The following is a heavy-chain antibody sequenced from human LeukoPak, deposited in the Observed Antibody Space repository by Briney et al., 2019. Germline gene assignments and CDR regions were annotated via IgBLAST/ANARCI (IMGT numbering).Heavy chain of an antibody. D-gene: IGHD6-19*01. V-gene: IGHV3-23*01. J-gene: IGHJ4*02. CDR1: GFTFSSYG. Sequence: GGTLRLSCAASGFTFSSYGMSWVRQAPGKGLEWVSAISGSGDNTFYADSVKGRFTISRDNSKNTLYLQMNSLRAEDTAVYYCARGVRIAVAGNIDYWGQGTLVTVSS. CDR3: ARGVRIAVAGNIDY. CDR2: ISGSGDNT.